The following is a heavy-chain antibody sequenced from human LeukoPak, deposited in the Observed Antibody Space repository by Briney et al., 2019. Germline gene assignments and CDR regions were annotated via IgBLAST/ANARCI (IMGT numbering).Heavy chain of an antibody. CDR1: GGTFSSYA. CDR3: ARTYYYDSSGLGPSDY. Sequence: GSSVKVSCKASGGTFSSYAISWVRQAPGQGLEWMGGIIPIFGTANYAQKFQGRVTITADKSTSTAYMELSSLRSEDTAVYYCARTYYYDSSGLGPSDYWGQGTLVTVSS. V-gene: IGHV1-69*06. CDR2: IIPIFGTA. D-gene: IGHD3-22*01. J-gene: IGHJ4*02.